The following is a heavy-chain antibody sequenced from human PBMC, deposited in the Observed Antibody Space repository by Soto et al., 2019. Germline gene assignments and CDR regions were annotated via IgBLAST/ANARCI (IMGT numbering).Heavy chain of an antibody. V-gene: IGHV1-3*01. CDR1: GYTFTSYA. Sequence: ASLKVSCKASGYTFTSYAMHWVRQAPGQRLEWMGWINAGNGNTKHSQKFQGRVTITRDTSASTAYMELSSLRSEHTAVYYCAREVAGPDNWFDPWGQGTLVTVSS. D-gene: IGHD6-19*01. J-gene: IGHJ5*02. CDR2: INAGNGNT. CDR3: AREVAGPDNWFDP.